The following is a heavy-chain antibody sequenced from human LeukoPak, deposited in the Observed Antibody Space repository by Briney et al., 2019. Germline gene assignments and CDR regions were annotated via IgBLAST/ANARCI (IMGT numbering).Heavy chain of an antibody. CDR1: GGTFSSYA. Sequence: ASVKVSCKASGGTFSSYAISWVRQAPGQGLEWMGRIIPIFGIANYAQKFQGRVTITADKSTSTAYMELSSLRSEDTAVYYCARGLVDTAILLYYYGMDVWGQGTTVTVSS. J-gene: IGHJ6*02. D-gene: IGHD5-18*01. V-gene: IGHV1-69*04. CDR2: IIPIFGIA. CDR3: ARGLVDTAILLYYYGMDV.